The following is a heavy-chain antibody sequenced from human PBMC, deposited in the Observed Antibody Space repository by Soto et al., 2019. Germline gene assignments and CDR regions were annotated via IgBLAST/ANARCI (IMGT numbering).Heavy chain of an antibody. CDR2: ISSSGSSI. J-gene: IGHJ4*02. CDR1: GFTFSDSY. CDR3: ARAPYSSSWWYFEY. D-gene: IGHD6-13*01. Sequence: QVQLMESGGGLVKPGGSLRLSCAASGFTFSDSYIRWIRQAPGKGLEWISYISSSGSSISYAASVEGRFTISRDNAKNSLYLQMNSLRAEDTAVYYCARAPYSSSWWYFEYWGQGTLVTVSS. V-gene: IGHV3-11*01.